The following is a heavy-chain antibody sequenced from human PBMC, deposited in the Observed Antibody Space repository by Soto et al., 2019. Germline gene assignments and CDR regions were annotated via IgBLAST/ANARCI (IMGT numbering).Heavy chain of an antibody. CDR2: ISDSGDRT. J-gene: IGHJ3*01. CDR1: GLTLSMSA. V-gene: IGHV3-23*01. D-gene: IGHD1-26*01. CDR3: AKDRGIIVKASDAFDV. Sequence: EVQLMESGGGLVQPGGSLRLSCASSGLTLSMSAVNWVRQAPGKGLEWVSYISDSGDRTYYADSVKGRFTISRDRSKNMLSLQKDSMRPENTVVYYCAKDRGIIVKASDAFDVWGQGTKVTVSS.